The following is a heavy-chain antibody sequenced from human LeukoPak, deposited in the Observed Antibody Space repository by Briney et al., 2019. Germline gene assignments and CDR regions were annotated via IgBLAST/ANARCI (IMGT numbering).Heavy chain of an antibody. CDR2: IYSGGST. CDR3: AREGGSSGWYHAFDI. D-gene: IGHD6-19*01. CDR1: GFTVSSNY. J-gene: IGHJ3*02. V-gene: IGHV3-53*01. Sequence: QPGGSLRLSCAASGFTVSSNYMSWVRQAPGKGLEWVSVIYSGGSTYNADSVKGRFTISRDNSKNTLYLQMNSLRAEDTAVYYCAREGGSSGWYHAFDIWGQGTMVTVSS.